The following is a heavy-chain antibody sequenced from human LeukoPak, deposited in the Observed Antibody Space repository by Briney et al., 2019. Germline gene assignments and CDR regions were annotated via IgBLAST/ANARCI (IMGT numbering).Heavy chain of an antibody. V-gene: IGHV1-2*02. J-gene: IGHJ3*02. Sequence: ASVKVSCKTSGYTFTGYYMHWVRQAPGQGLEWMGWINPNSGGTNYAQKFQGRVTMTRDTSISTVYMELSRLRSDDTAMYYCGRVRFGGAFDIWGPGTLVTVSS. CDR3: GRVRFGGAFDI. CDR2: INPNSGGT. D-gene: IGHD2-15*01. CDR1: GYTFTGYY.